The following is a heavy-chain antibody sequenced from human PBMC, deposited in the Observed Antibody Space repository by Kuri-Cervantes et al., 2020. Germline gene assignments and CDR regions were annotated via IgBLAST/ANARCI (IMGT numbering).Heavy chain of an antibody. CDR3: ARGDYGDY. CDR1: GFTFSSYG. CDR2: IYSGGST. J-gene: IGHJ4*02. Sequence: GESLKISCAASGFTFSSYGTHWVRQAPGKGLEWVSVIYSGGSTYYADSVKGRFTISRDNSKNTLYLQMNCLRAEDTAVYYCARGDYGDYWGQGTLVTVSS. V-gene: IGHV3-66*02.